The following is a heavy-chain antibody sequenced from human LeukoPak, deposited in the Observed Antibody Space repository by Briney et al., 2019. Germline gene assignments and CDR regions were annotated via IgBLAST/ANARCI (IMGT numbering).Heavy chain of an antibody. V-gene: IGHV1-18*01. D-gene: IGHD3-10*01. CDR3: ARGFFGTGTYLHYYGMDV. CDR2: IRVFNGNT. CDR1: GYPFANFG. J-gene: IGHJ6*02. Sequence: GASVKVSCRASGYPFANFGINWVRQAPGQGLEWMGWIRVFNGNTNYAQKFQGRATMTTDTSTGTAYLELRSLRSDDTAVYYCARGFFGTGTYLHYYGMDVWGQGTPVTVSS.